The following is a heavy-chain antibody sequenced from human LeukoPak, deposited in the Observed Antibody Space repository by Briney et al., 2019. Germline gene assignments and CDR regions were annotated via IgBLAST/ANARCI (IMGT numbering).Heavy chain of an antibody. Sequence: WASVKVSCKASGYTFTSYGISWVRLAPGQGLEWMGWISAYNGNTNYAQKLQGRVTMTTDTSTSTAYMELRSLRSDDTAVYYCARDASLTNYYDSSGYSFDYWGQGTLVTVSS. V-gene: IGHV1-18*01. D-gene: IGHD3-22*01. CDR3: ARDASLTNYYDSSGYSFDY. CDR2: ISAYNGNT. CDR1: GYTFTSYG. J-gene: IGHJ4*02.